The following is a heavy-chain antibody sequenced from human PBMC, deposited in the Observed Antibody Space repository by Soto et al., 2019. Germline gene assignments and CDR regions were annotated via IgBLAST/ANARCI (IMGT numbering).Heavy chain of an antibody. J-gene: IGHJ4*02. CDR3: AKDLRDWGFFDY. CDR1: GGSFHTYA. D-gene: IGHD3-16*01. V-gene: IGHV3-23*01. Sequence: GGSLRLSYAASGGSFHTYAMGWVRQAPGKGLEWVSSLSGSGGSTNYADSVKGRFTISRDNSKDILYLQMNNLRAEDTAMYYCAKDLRDWGFFDYWGLGTLVTVSS. CDR2: LSGSGGST.